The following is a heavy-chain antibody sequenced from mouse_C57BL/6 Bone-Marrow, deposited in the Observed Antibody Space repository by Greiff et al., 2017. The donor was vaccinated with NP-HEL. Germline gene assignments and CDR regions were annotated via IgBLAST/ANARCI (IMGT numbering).Heavy chain of an antibody. CDR2: ISDGGSYT. V-gene: IGHV5-4*01. CDR3: AIPLGLAWFAY. Sequence: EVHLVESGGGLVKPGGSLKLSCAASGFTFSSYALSWVRQTPEKRLEWVATISDGGSYTYYPDNVKGRFTISRDNAKNNLYLQMSHLKSEDTAMYYCAIPLGLAWFAYWGQGTLVTVSA. D-gene: IGHD6-1*01. CDR1: GFTFSSYA. J-gene: IGHJ3*01.